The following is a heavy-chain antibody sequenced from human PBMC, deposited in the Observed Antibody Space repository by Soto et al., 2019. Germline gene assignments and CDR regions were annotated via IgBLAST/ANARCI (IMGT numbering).Heavy chain of an antibody. V-gene: IGHV4-4*02. D-gene: IGHD5-12*01. CDR1: GGSISSSNW. Sequence: SETLSLTCAVSGGSISSSNWWSWVRQPPGKGLEWIGEIYHSGSTNYNPSLKSRVTISVDKSKNQFSLKLSSVTAADTAVYYCESGIWLRPLQRWFDPWGQGTPVTVYS. CDR3: ESGIWLRPLQRWFDP. CDR2: IYHSGST. J-gene: IGHJ5*02.